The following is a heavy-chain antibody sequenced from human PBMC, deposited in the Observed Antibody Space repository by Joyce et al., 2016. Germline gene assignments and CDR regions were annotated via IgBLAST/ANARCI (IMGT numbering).Heavy chain of an antibody. CDR1: GFNFRVYS. CDR3: AGQTFDR. V-gene: IGHV3-21*03. J-gene: IGHJ5*02. Sequence: EVQLVESGGDLVKPGDSLRISCAASGFNFRVYSMNWVRQAPGNVLDWVASIDSSSTHIYYSASVKGRFTISRDNAKNLVFLHMSSLAVEDTGVYYCAGQTFDRWGRGTQVTVSS. CDR2: IDSSSTHI.